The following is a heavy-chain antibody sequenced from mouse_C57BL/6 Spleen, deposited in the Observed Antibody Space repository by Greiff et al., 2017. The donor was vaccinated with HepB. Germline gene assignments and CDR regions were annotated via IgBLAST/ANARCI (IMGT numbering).Heavy chain of an antibody. CDR2: ISDGGSYT. Sequence: DVKLVESGGGLVKPGGSLKLSCAASGFTFSSYAMSWVRQTPEKRLEWVATISDGGSYTYYPDNVKGRFTISRDNAKNNLYLQMSHLKSEDTAMYYCAREGLGQYFDVWGTGTTVTVSS. CDR1: GFTFSSYA. J-gene: IGHJ1*03. D-gene: IGHD4-1*01. CDR3: AREGLGQYFDV. V-gene: IGHV5-4*01.